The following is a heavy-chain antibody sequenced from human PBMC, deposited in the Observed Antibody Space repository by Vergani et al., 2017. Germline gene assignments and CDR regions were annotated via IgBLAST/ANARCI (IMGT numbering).Heavy chain of an antibody. V-gene: IGHV3-11*04. Sequence: QLQLQESGPGLVKPSETLSLTCSVSGGSISRNDYYWGWIRQPPGKGLEWVSYISSSSSTIYYADSVKGRFTISRDNAKNSLYLQMNSLRAEDTAVYYCARDDVVPAATMLAYYFDYWGQGTLVTVSS. CDR3: ARDDVVPAATMLAYYFDY. CDR2: ISSSSSTI. J-gene: IGHJ4*02. CDR1: GGSISRNDYY. D-gene: IGHD2-2*01.